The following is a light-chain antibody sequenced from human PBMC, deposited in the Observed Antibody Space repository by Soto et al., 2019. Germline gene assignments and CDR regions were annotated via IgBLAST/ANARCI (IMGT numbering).Light chain of an antibody. CDR1: NSDVGSYNR. CDR3: NSFTTSSTYV. J-gene: IGLJ1*01. CDR2: DVN. Sequence: QSALTQPPSVSGSPGQSVTISCTGTNSDVGSYNRVSWYHQPPGTAPKLMIYDVNSRPSGVSDRFSGSKSGNTASLTISGLQAEDEGDYYCNSFTTSSTYVFGPGTKVTVL. V-gene: IGLV2-18*02.